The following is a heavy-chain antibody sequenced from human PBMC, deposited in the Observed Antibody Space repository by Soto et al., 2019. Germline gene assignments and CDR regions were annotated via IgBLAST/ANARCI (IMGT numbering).Heavy chain of an antibody. V-gene: IGHV3-30*19. Sequence: ESGGGVVQPGTSLRLSCVGSGFTFRSYVIHWVHQAPGKGLEWVALTSYDGSNKDYGDSVKGRFTISRDNSRNTVDLQMDSLRREDTALYYCARWGTTGGLDVWGQGTLVSVSS. CDR3: ARWGTTGGLDV. CDR1: GFTFRSYV. CDR2: TSYDGSNK. J-gene: IGHJ1*01. D-gene: IGHD3-16*01.